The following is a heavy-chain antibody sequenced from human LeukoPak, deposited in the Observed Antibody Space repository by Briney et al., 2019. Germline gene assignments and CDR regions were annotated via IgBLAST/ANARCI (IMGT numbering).Heavy chain of an antibody. CDR2: MSSSSTYI. J-gene: IGHJ6*02. CDR3: AREGTYYGSETYYYYGMDV. V-gene: IGHV3-21*01. D-gene: IGHD3-10*01. Sequence: GGSLRLSCAASGFTFTNYSMTWVRQAPGKGLEWVSSMSSSSTYIYHADSVRGRFTIARDNAKNSLYLQMNSLRAEDTAVYYCAREGTYYGSETYYYYGMDVWGQGTTVTVSS. CDR1: GFTFTNYS.